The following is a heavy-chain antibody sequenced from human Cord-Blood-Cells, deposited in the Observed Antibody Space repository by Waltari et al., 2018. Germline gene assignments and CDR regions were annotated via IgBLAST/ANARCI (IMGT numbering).Heavy chain of an antibody. CDR2: ISYDGSNK. CDR3: AKDRDGGNFDY. D-gene: IGHD3-16*01. Sequence: VQLVESGGGVVQPGRSLRLSRAASVFTCSRSGMPWARQAPGKGLEWVAVISYDGSNKYYADSVKGRFTISRDNSKNTLYLQMNSLRAEDTAVYYCAKDRDGGNFDYWGQGTLVTVSS. CDR1: VFTCSRSG. V-gene: IGHV3-30*18. J-gene: IGHJ4*02.